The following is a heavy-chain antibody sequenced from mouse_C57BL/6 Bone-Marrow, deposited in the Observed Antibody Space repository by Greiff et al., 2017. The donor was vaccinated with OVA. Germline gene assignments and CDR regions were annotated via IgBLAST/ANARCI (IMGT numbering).Heavy chain of an antibody. CDR3: TTIYDYYWYFDV. Sequence: EVKVVESGAELVRPGASVKLSCTASGFNIKDDYMHWVKQRPEQGLEWIGWIDPENGDTEYASKFQGKATITADTSSNTAYLQLSSLTSEDTAVYYCTTIYDYYWYFDVWGTGTTVTVSS. D-gene: IGHD2-4*01. CDR1: GFNIKDDY. CDR2: IDPENGDT. J-gene: IGHJ1*03. V-gene: IGHV14-4*01.